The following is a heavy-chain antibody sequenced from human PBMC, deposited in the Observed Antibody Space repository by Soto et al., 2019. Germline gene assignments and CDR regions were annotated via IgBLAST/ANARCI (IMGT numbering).Heavy chain of an antibody. D-gene: IGHD2-15*01. J-gene: IGHJ4*02. CDR2: ISFDGSHK. V-gene: IGHV3-30*18. CDR1: GFTFSNYG. Sequence: ESGGGVVQPGRSLRLSCAGSGFTFSNYGLHWVRQAPGKGLDWVSFISFDGSHKYYADSVKDRFTISRDNSNNMLYLQMDSLTTEDTAVYYCAKDGAPRYCSRSSCHPAGAYWGQGTLVTVSS. CDR3: AKDGAPRYCSRSSCHPAGAY.